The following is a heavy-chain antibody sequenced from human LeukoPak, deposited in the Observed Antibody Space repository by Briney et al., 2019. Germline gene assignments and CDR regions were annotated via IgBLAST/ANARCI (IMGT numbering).Heavy chain of an antibody. CDR1: GYTFNTYG. Sequence: GASVKVSCEASGYTFNTYGINWVRQAPGQGLEWMGWISGYNANTNYAQKLQGRVTMTTDTSTSTAYMELRSLRSDDTAVYYCARGSSIGDFDYWGQGTLVTVSS. D-gene: IGHD3-16*01. V-gene: IGHV1-18*01. J-gene: IGHJ4*02. CDR3: ARGSSIGDFDY. CDR2: ISGYNANT.